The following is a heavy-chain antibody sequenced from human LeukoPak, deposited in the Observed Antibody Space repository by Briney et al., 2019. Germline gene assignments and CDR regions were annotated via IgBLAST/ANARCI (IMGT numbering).Heavy chain of an antibody. D-gene: IGHD2-21*02. CDR3: ARDRGASAYCGGDCYSGTYGMDV. Sequence: GGSLRLSCAASGFTFSTYVVNWVRQAPGKGLQWVSTISGSGGSTYYADSVKGRFTISRDNSKNTLYLQMNSLRAEDTAVYYCARDRGASAYCGGDCYSGTYGMDVWGQGTTVTVSS. V-gene: IGHV3-23*01. CDR2: ISGSGGST. CDR1: GFTFSTYV. J-gene: IGHJ6*02.